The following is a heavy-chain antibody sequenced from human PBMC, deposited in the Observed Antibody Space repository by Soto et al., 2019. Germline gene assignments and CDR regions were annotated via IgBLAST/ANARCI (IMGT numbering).Heavy chain of an antibody. J-gene: IGHJ4*02. Sequence: TSETLSLTXPVSGGSISSYYWNWIRQNPWKGPDWNGYIYYSGLPNYNPPLKCRVTIPVYTSKNQFPLKLISVPAADAATSCRAKTVYGDYLPISDYGVQGTRVSVSS. D-gene: IGHD4-17*01. CDR2: IYYSGLP. CDR1: GGSISSYY. V-gene: IGHV4-59*06. CDR3: AKTVYGDYLPISDY.